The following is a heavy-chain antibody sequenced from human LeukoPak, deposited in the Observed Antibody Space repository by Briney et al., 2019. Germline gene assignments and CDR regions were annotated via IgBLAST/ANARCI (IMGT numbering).Heavy chain of an antibody. CDR2: IYYSGST. J-gene: IGHJ4*02. D-gene: IGHD5-18*01. Sequence: PSETLSLTCTVSGGSINSYYWSWIRQPPGKGLEWIGYIYYSGSTNYNPSLKSRVTISVDTSKNQFSLKLSSVTAADTAVYYCARGVQLPLGHFDHWGQGTLVTVSS. V-gene: IGHV4-59*01. CDR1: GGSINSYY. CDR3: ARGVQLPLGHFDH.